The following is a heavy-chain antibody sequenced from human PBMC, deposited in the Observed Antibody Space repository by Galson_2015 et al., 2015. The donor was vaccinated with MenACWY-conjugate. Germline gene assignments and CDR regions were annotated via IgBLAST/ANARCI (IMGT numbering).Heavy chain of an antibody. CDR2: LTPHSGGT. CDR3: ARGYAGGHMDV. V-gene: IGHV1-2*06. J-gene: IGHJ6*03. Sequence: SVKVSCKASGYTFTGFYLHWVRQAPGQGLEWMGRLTPHSGGTDYAQKFQGRATMSRDMSINTGYMELSSLRFDDAAIYYCARGYAGGHMDVWGEGTTVTVSS. D-gene: IGHD2-2*01. CDR1: GYTFTGFY.